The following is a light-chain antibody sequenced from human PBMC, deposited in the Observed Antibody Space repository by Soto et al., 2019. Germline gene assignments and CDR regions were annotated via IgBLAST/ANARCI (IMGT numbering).Light chain of an antibody. Sequence: DIQMTQSPSTLSASVGDRVTITCRASQSISSWLAWYQQKPGKAPKLLIYDASSLESGVPSRFSGSGSGTEFTLTISSLQPDAFATYYCQQYNSHWTFGQGTKVDIK. CDR1: QSISSW. J-gene: IGKJ1*01. V-gene: IGKV1-5*01. CDR2: DAS. CDR3: QQYNSHWT.